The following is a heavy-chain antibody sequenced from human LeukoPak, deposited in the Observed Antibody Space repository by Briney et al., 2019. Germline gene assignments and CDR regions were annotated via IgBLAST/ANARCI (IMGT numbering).Heavy chain of an antibody. CDR2: ISSSSSYI. Sequence: GGSLGLSCAASGFTFSSYSMNWVRQAPGKGLEWVSSISSSSSYIYYADSVKGRFTISRDNAKNSLYLQMNSLRAEDTAVYYCARELVQEGGGFDIWGQGTMVTVSS. J-gene: IGHJ3*02. CDR3: ARELVQEGGGFDI. D-gene: IGHD6-13*01. V-gene: IGHV3-21*01. CDR1: GFTFSSYS.